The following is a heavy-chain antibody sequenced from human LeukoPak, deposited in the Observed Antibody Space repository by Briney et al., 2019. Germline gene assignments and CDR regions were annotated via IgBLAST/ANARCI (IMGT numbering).Heavy chain of an antibody. V-gene: IGHV1-24*01. Sequence: ASVKVSCKVSGYTLTELSMHWVRQAPGKGLEWMGGFDPEDGETIYAQKFQGRVTITRDTSASTAYMELSSLRSEDTAVYYCASPLLYRAFDIWGQGTMVTVSS. CDR3: ASPLLYRAFDI. CDR2: FDPEDGET. J-gene: IGHJ3*02. CDR1: GYTLTELS. D-gene: IGHD3-3*01.